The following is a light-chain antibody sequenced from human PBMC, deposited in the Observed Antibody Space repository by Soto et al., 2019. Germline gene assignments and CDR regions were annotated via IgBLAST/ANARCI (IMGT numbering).Light chain of an antibody. J-gene: IGKJ5*01. V-gene: IGKV3-15*01. CDR3: QQYNSYPYT. Sequence: EIVMTPSPSLLSVSPCSLSPLSFLSIQIFIINLAWFHHKPCHTPRLLFNGASTRATGIPARFTGSGSGTEFILTISSLQSEDFATYYCQQYNSYPYTFGQGTRLEIK. CDR1: QIFIIN. CDR2: GAS.